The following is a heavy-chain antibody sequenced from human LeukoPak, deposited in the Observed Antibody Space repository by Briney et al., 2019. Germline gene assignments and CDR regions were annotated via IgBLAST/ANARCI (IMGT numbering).Heavy chain of an antibody. D-gene: IGHD6-13*01. CDR3: ATSGYSSSWYFG. V-gene: IGHV3-48*01. Sequence: GGSLRLSCAASGFTFSNYSMNWVRQAPGKGLEWVSYISRSSTTIYYADSVKGRFTISRDNAKNSLYLQMNSLRAEDTAVYYCATSGYSSSWYFGWGQGTLVTVSS. J-gene: IGHJ4*02. CDR2: ISRSSTTI. CDR1: GFTFSNYS.